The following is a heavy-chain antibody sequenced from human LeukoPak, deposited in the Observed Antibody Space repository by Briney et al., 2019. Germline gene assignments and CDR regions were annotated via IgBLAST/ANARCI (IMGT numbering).Heavy chain of an antibody. Sequence: GRSLRLTRPSSGFSFSSYAMHWVRQAAGKGLEWVAITTSDESNKHYADSVKGRFTIVRDNSKNTLYLQMNSLRAEDTAVYYCTRESGALRGYRFAPWGQGTLVTVSS. CDR2: TTSDESNK. V-gene: IGHV3-30-3*01. D-gene: IGHD5-18*01. J-gene: IGHJ5*02. CDR3: TRESGALRGYRFAP. CDR1: GFSFSSYA.